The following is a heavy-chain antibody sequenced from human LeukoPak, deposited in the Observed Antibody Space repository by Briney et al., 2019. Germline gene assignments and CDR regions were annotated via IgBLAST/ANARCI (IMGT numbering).Heavy chain of an antibody. CDR2: ISSSSSTI. J-gene: IGHJ3*02. V-gene: IGHV3-48*01. CDR3: ASSITMRAGAFDI. CDR1: GFTFSSYE. Sequence: NPGGSLRLSCAASGFTFSSYEMNWVRQAPGKGLEWVSYISSSSSTIYYADSVKGRFTISRDNAKNSLYLQMNSLRAEDTAVYYCASSITMRAGAFDIWGQGTMVTVSS. D-gene: IGHD3-22*01.